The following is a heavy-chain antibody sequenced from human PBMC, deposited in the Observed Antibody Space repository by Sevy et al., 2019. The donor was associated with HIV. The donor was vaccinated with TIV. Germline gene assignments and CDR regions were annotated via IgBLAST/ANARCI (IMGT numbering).Heavy chain of an antibody. V-gene: IGHV1-2*02. CDR2: INPNNGAS. Sequence: ASVKVSCKSVGYTFTDYYLHWVRQAPEQGLEWMAWINPNNGASRSAEKFQGRITLTRDMSISTAYMELSRLRSDDTAIYFCTRDDIYTHPWEFDWWGHGARVTVSS. CDR1: GYTFTDYY. CDR3: TRDDIYTHPWEFDW. J-gene: IGHJ4*01. D-gene: IGHD1-26*01.